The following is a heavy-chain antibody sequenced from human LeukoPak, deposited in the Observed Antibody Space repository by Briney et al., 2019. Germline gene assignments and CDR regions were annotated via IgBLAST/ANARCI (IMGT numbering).Heavy chain of an antibody. Sequence: GGSLRLSCAASGFTVSSNYMSWVRQAPGKGLEWVSLIYSGGTTYYADSVKGRFTISRDNAKNSLYLQMNSLRAEDAAVYYCAELGITMIGGVWGKGTTVTISS. CDR1: GFTVSSNY. CDR3: AELGITMIGGV. CDR2: IYSGGTT. J-gene: IGHJ6*04. D-gene: IGHD3-10*02. V-gene: IGHV3-53*01.